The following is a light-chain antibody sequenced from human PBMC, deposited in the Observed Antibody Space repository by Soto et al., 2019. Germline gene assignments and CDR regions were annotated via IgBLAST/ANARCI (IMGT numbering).Light chain of an antibody. Sequence: EIVLTQSPATLSVSPGERATLSCRASQSVSIDLAWYQQTPVQAPRLLIYGASTRATGIPVRFSGSASGTEFTLTISSLQSEDFAVYYCQQYGSSPPITFGQGTKVDIK. CDR2: GAS. V-gene: IGKV3-15*01. J-gene: IGKJ1*01. CDR1: QSVSID. CDR3: QQYGSSPPIT.